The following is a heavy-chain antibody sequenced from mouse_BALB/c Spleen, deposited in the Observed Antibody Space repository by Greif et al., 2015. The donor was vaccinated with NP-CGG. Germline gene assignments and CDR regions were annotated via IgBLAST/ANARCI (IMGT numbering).Heavy chain of an antibody. V-gene: IGHV2-2*02. Sequence: QVQLQQSGPGLVQPSQSLSITCTVSGFSLTSYGVHWVRQSPGKGLEWLGVIWRGGSTDYNAAFISRLSISKDNSKSQVFFKMNSLQANDTAIYYCARKGTDAAMDYWGQGTSVTVSS. J-gene: IGHJ4*01. D-gene: IGHD2-3*01. CDR3: ARKGTDAAMDY. CDR1: GFSLTSYG. CDR2: IWRGGST.